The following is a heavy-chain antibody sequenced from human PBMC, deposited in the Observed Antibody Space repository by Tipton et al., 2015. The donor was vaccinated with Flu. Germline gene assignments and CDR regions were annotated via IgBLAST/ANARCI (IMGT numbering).Heavy chain of an antibody. D-gene: IGHD2-2*01. CDR1: GGSITSGSYY. CDR2: VYSRGST. J-gene: IGHJ4*02. CDR3: ARDPSLGMPDYFDS. Sequence: PGLVKPSQTLSLTCTVSGGSITSGSYYWHWIRQPAGKGLEWIGRVYSRGSTNYNPSLKSRVTILIDSSKNQFSLKLRSVTAADTAVYYCARDPSLGMPDYFDSWGRGTLVTASS. V-gene: IGHV4-61*02.